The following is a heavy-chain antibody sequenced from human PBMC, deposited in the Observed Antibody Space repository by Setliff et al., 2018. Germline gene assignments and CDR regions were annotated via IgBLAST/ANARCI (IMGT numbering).Heavy chain of an antibody. CDR3: ARHVLYGSGSYGLNY. CDR1: GDSISSSDFY. D-gene: IGHD3-10*01. CDR2: LHYTGST. Sequence: SETLSLTCTVSGDSISSSDFYWGWIRQPPGKGLEWIGSLHYTGSTFYNPSLKSRATVIVHTSKKQFSLKLKSMTAADAGVYHCARHVLYGSGSYGLNYWSQGTLVTVS. J-gene: IGHJ4*02. V-gene: IGHV4-39*01.